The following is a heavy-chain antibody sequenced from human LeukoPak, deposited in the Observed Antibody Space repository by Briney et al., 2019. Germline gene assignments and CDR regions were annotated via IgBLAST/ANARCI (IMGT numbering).Heavy chain of an antibody. CDR3: TKARYLVGVVFMP. CDR2: LSGNGEST. Sequence: GGSLRLSCAASGFTFSSYAMSWVRQAPGKGLEWVSTLSGNGESTYYADSVKGRFTISRDNSRNTLYLRMDSLRAEDTAVYYCTKARYLVGVVFMPWGPGTLVTVSS. V-gene: IGHV3-23*01. D-gene: IGHD3-3*01. CDR1: GFTFSSYA. J-gene: IGHJ4*02.